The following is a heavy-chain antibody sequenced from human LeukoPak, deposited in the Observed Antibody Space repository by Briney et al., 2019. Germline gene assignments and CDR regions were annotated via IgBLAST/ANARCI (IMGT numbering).Heavy chain of an antibody. Sequence: GGSLRPSCAASGFTFSSYSMNWVRQAPGKGLEWVSYISSSSSTIYYADSVKGRFTISRDNAKNSLYLQMNSLRDEDTAVYYCARKSSSWDVPLDYWGQGTLVTVSS. CDR1: GFTFSSYS. V-gene: IGHV3-48*02. CDR3: ARKSSSWDVPLDY. J-gene: IGHJ4*02. D-gene: IGHD6-13*01. CDR2: ISSSSSTI.